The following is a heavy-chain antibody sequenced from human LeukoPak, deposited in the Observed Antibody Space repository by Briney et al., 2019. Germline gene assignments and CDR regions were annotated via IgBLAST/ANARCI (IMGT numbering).Heavy chain of an antibody. V-gene: IGHV1-69*13. J-gene: IGHJ3*02. CDR2: IIPIFGTA. CDR3: ATGSGYYFIVFAFDI. D-gene: IGHD3-22*01. Sequence: ASVKVSCKASGGTFSSYAISWVRQAPGQGLEWMGGIIPIFGTANYAQKFQGRVTITADESTSTAYMELSSLRSEDTAVYYCATGSGYYFIVFAFDIWGQGTMATVSS. CDR1: GGTFSSYA.